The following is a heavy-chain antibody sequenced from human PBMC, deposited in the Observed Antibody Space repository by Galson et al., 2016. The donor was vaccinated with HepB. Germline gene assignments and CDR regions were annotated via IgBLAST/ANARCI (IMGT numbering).Heavy chain of an antibody. CDR1: GFTFSTYG. CDR2: MSTGAGDK. J-gene: IGHJ4*02. Sequence: SLRLSCAASGFTFSTYGMHWVRQAPGKGLEWVALMSTGAGDKFYADSVKGRFTISGDTSKNTLYLQMDSLRPEDTAIYFCVKGESYALFYWGQGTLVTVSS. CDR3: VKGESYALFY. V-gene: IGHV3-30*18. D-gene: IGHD3-16*01.